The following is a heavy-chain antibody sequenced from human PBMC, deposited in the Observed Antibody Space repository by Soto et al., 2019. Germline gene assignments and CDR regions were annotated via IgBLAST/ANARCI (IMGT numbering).Heavy chain of an antibody. CDR3: ARGREKCSGGSCYRNNWFDP. J-gene: IGHJ5*02. V-gene: IGHV4-34*01. Sequence: PSETLSLTCAVYGGSFSGYYWSWIRQPPGKGLEWIGEINHSGSTNYNPSLKSRVTISVDTSKNQFSLKLSSVTAADTAVYYCARGREKCSGGSCYRNNWFDPWGQGTLVTVSS. CDR1: GGSFSGYY. D-gene: IGHD2-15*01. CDR2: INHSGST.